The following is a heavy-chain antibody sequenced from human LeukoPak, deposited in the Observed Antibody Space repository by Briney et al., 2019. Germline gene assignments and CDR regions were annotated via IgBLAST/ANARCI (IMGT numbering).Heavy chain of an antibody. V-gene: IGHV4-59*01. J-gene: IGHJ4*02. CDR3: AREQQLGLGLDY. D-gene: IGHD6-13*01. CDR1: GYSFGDFD. Sequence: SETLSLTCTVSGYSFGDFDLNWIRQPPGKGLEWVGYIYYSGSSNYNPSLKSRVTISVDTSKNQISLKLSSVTAADTAVYYCAREQQLGLGLDYWGQGNLVTVSS. CDR2: IYYSGSS.